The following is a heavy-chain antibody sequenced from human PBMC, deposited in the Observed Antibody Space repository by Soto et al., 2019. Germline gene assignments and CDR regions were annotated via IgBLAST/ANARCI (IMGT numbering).Heavy chain of an antibody. J-gene: IGHJ4*02. D-gene: IGHD2-15*01. Sequence: EVQLVESGGGLVQPGGSLRLSCAVSGFTFSSYDMHWVRQATGKGLEWVSAIGTAGDTYYPGSVKGRFTISRENAKNSLYLQMNSLRAEDTAVYYCARRNGWSYFDYWGQGTLVTVSS. CDR2: IGTAGDT. CDR1: GFTFSSYD. V-gene: IGHV3-13*01. CDR3: ARRNGWSYFDY.